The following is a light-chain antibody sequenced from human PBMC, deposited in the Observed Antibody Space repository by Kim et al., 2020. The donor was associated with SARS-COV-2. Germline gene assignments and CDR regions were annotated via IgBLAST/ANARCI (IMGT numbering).Light chain of an antibody. Sequence: QSVTISCTGTSCDVGGYNYVAWYKQHPGKAPKLMIYDVSKRPSGVPDRFSGSKAGNTASLTISGLQAEDEADYYCCSYAGSYTFVFGTGTKVTVL. CDR2: DVS. J-gene: IGLJ1*01. CDR1: SCDVGGYNY. CDR3: CSYAGSYTFV. V-gene: IGLV2-11*01.